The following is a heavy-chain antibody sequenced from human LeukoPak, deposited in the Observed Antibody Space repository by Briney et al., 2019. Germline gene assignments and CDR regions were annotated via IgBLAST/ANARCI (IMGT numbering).Heavy chain of an antibody. D-gene: IGHD4-17*01. Sequence: PSETLSLTCAVYGGSFSGYYWSWIRQSPGKGLEWIGYIYHSGSTYYNPSLKSRVPISVDGSKNQFSLKLSSVTAADTAVYYCASMTTDYYFDYWGQGTLVTVSS. J-gene: IGHJ4*02. V-gene: IGHV4-34*01. CDR1: GGSFSGYY. CDR2: IYHSGST. CDR3: ASMTTDYYFDY.